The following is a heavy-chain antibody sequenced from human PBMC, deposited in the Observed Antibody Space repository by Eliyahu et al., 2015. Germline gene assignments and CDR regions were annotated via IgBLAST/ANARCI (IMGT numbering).Heavy chain of an antibody. CDR2: IWYDGNDN. J-gene: IGHJ6*02. CDR1: GFMFNRHG. Sequence: QVQLVESGGGVVQPGRSLRLXCAASGFMFNRHGMHWVRQAPGKGLEWVAVIWYDGNDNYYAASVRGRFTVYRDNPNNTVYLQMNSLRAEDTAVYYCAREQANHNYGLDVWGQGTTVTVSS. CDR3: AREQANHNYGLDV. D-gene: IGHD5-24*01. V-gene: IGHV3-33*01.